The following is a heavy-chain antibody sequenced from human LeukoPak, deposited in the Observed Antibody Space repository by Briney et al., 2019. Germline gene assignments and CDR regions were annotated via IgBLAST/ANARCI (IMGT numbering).Heavy chain of an antibody. V-gene: IGHV3-21*01. CDR2: ISSSSSYI. D-gene: IGHD5-18*01. Sequence: PGGSLRLSCAASGFTFSSYSMNWVRQAPGKGLEWVSSISSSSSYIYYADSVKGRFTISRNHAKNSVYLQMESWGGEDTAVYYCAREGGYSYGYGGVFDYWGQGTLVTVSS. CDR3: AREGGYSYGYGGVFDY. CDR1: GFTFSSYS. J-gene: IGHJ4*02.